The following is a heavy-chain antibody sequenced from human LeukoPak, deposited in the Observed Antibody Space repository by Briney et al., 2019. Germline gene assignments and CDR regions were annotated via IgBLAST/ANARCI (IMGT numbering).Heavy chain of an antibody. CDR3: ASDYGYSYGSSS. CDR2: IYPGDSDT. CDR1: GYRLTSYW. Sequence: GPLTIPGMGLGYRLTSYWIAWVGHTPGKGREWMGIIYPGDSDTRYSPSFQGQVTISADKSISTAYLQWSSLKASDTAMYYCASDYGYSYGSSSWGQGTLVTVSS. V-gene: IGHV5-51*06. J-gene: IGHJ5*02. D-gene: IGHD5-18*01.